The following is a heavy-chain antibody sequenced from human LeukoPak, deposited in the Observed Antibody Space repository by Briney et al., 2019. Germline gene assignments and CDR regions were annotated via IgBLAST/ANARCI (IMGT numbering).Heavy chain of an antibody. Sequence: GGSLRLSCAASGFTFSNTWMSWVRQAPGKGLEWVGRIKSETDGGTTDYAAPVKGRFVISRDDSKNMLYLQMSGLKIEDTAVYYCTTAAALGWGQGTLVTVSS. CDR3: TTAAALG. CDR2: IKSETDGGTT. V-gene: IGHV3-15*01. CDR1: GFTFSNTW. J-gene: IGHJ4*02. D-gene: IGHD6-25*01.